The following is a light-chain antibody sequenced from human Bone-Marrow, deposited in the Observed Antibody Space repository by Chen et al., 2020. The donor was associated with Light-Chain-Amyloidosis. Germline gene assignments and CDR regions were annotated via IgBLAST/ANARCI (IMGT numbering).Light chain of an antibody. CDR2: DAS. CDR3: QQRRNWPRT. Sequence: IVLTQSPATLSLSPGERATLSCRASQSVDSYLAWYQQKPGQAPRLLIFDASNRATGIPARFRGSGSGTDFTLTISSLEPEDFAVYYCQQRRNWPRTFGQGTKVDIK. V-gene: IGKV3-11*01. J-gene: IGKJ1*01. CDR1: QSVDSY.